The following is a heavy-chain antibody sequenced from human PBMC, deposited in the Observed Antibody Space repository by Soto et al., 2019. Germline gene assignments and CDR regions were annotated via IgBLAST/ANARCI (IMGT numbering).Heavy chain of an antibody. D-gene: IGHD6-13*01. CDR2: ISGSGGST. Sequence: GGSLRLSCAASGFTFSSYAMSWVRQAPGKGLEWVSAISGSGGSTSYADSVKGRFTISRDNSKNTLYLQMNSLRAEDTAVYYCAKVSSSLVPLVRVYYYYGMDVWGQGTTVTVSS. J-gene: IGHJ6*02. CDR1: GFTFSSYA. CDR3: AKVSSSLVPLVRVYYYYGMDV. V-gene: IGHV3-23*01.